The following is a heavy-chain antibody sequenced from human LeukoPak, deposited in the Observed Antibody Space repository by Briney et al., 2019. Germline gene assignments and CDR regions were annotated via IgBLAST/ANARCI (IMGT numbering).Heavy chain of an antibody. J-gene: IGHJ5*02. CDR3: GRASRLHGGPYLIGP. CDR1: GYSFTDYY. D-gene: IGHD2-21*01. Sequence: GASVTVSCMPSGYSFTDYYMHWVRQAPGQGREGMGWIYPNSGGTISAQMFQGRVTIIRDKSNTTVYMEVNWLTSDGTAIYYCGRASRLHGGPYLIGPWGQGTLVTVSS. CDR2: IYPNSGGT. V-gene: IGHV1-2*02.